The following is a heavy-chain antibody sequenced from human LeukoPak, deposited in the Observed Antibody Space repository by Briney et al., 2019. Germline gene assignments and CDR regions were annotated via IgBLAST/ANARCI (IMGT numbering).Heavy chain of an antibody. V-gene: IGHV4-38-2*02. Sequence: SETLSLTCTVSGYSISSGYYWGWIRQPPGKGQEWIGSIYHSGSTYYNPSLKSRVTISVDTSKNQFSLKLSSVTAADTAVYYCVRDSYYDFWSGYYLSWYFDYWGQGTLVTVSS. CDR3: VRDSYYDFWSGYYLSWYFDY. J-gene: IGHJ4*02. CDR2: IYHSGST. D-gene: IGHD3-3*01. CDR1: GYSISSGYY.